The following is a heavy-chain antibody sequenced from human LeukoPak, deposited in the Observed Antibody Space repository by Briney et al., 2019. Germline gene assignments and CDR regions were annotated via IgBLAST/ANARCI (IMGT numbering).Heavy chain of an antibody. D-gene: IGHD6-13*01. V-gene: IGHV1-8*01. CDR2: INHNSGRT. CDR3: ARGRSGLAAAGTYDY. Sequence: ASVRVSCKASGYTFTSSDINWVRQAAGQGLEWVGWINHNSGRTGYAQKFQGRVTLTANTSISTAYMELRNVRFDDTAVYYCARGRSGLAAAGTYDYWGQGTLITVSS. J-gene: IGHJ4*02. CDR1: GYTFTSSD.